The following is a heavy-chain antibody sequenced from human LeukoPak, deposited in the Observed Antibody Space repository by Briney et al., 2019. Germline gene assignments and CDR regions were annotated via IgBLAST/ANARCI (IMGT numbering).Heavy chain of an antibody. CDR2: IIPIFGTE. V-gene: IGHV1-69*05. J-gene: IGHJ4*02. CDR3: AREWSSALDY. CDR1: GGTFSSYA. Sequence: ASVKVSCKASGGTFSSYAISWVRQAPGQGLEWMGGIIPIFGTEKYAQKFQGRVTITTDESTSTAYMEWSSLRSEDTAMYYCAREWSSALDYWGQGTLVTVSS. D-gene: IGHD3-3*01.